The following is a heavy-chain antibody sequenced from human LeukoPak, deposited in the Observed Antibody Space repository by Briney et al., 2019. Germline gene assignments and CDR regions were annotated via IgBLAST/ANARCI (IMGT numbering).Heavy chain of an antibody. CDR3: AXXYGSGSXYXXFXX. CDR2: IYPSDSDT. J-gene: IGHJ4*02. V-gene: IGHV5-51*01. D-gene: IGHD3-10*01. Sequence: GESLKISCKGFGYCFTNFRIGWVRQMPGKGLEWMGIIYPSDSDTTYSPTFQGQVTISVDKSINTAYLQWSSLKASDSAIYYCAXXYGSGSXYXXFXXWGQGXLVTVSS. CDR1: GYCFTNFR.